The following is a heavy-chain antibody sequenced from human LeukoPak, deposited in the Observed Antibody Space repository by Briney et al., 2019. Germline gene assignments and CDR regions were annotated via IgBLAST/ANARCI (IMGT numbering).Heavy chain of an antibody. Sequence: SETLSLTCAVYGGSFSGYYWSWIRQPPGKGLEWIGEINHSGSTNYNPSLKSRVTISVDTSKNQFSLKLSSVTAADTAVYYCARVSSSWLPYYFDYWGQGTLVTVSS. CDR1: GGSFSGYY. J-gene: IGHJ4*02. D-gene: IGHD6-13*01. V-gene: IGHV4-34*01. CDR2: INHSGST. CDR3: ARVSSSWLPYYFDY.